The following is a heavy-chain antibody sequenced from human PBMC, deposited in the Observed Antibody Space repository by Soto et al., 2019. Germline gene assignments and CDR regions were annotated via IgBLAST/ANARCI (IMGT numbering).Heavy chain of an antibody. CDR1: GFTLSDHY. CDR3: TRERFLEWLVGVRFWAFDN. Sequence: EVQLVESGGGLVQPGGSLRLSCAGSGFTLSDHYIDWVRQAPGKGLEWVGRFRDKAQGYSITYAASVKGRFTTPTDESKKLVCLQMNRLKSEDTAVYYCTRERFLEWLVGVRFWAFDNWGQGTMVTVSS. CDR2: FRDKAQGYSI. V-gene: IGHV3-72*01. D-gene: IGHD3-3*01. J-gene: IGHJ3*02.